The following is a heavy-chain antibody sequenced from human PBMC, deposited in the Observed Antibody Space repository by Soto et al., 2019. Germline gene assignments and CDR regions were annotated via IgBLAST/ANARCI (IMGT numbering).Heavy chain of an antibody. Sequence: SETLSRTCTVSGGSISSYYWSWIRQPPGKGLEWIGYIYYSGSTNYNPSLKSRVTISVDTSKNQFSLKLSSVTAADTAVYYCARESIAAAGTNWFDHWGQGTLVTVSS. CDR1: GGSISSYY. D-gene: IGHD6-13*01. J-gene: IGHJ5*02. CDR2: IYYSGST. V-gene: IGHV4-59*01. CDR3: ARESIAAAGTNWFDH.